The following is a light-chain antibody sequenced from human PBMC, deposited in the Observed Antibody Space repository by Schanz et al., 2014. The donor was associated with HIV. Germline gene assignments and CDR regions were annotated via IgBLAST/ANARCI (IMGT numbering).Light chain of an antibody. CDR2: DVT. V-gene: IGLV2-14*01. Sequence: QSALTQPASVSGSPGQSITISCTGTSSDVGGYNYVSWYQQHPDKAPKIIIYDVTNRPSGVSNRFSGSKSDNTASLTISGLQPEDEADYYCISYTRDTVLFGGGTKLTVL. CDR1: SSDVGGYNY. CDR3: ISYTRDTVL. J-gene: IGLJ2*01.